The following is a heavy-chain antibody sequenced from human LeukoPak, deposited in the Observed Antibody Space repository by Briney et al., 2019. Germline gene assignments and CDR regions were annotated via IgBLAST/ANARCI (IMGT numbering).Heavy chain of an antibody. J-gene: IGHJ4*02. D-gene: IGHD2-15*01. V-gene: IGHV4-59*12. Sequence: SETLSLTCTVSGGSISSYYWSWIRQPPGKGLEWIGYIYYSGSTNYNPSLKSRVTISVDTSKNQFSLKLSSVTAADTAVYYCARDHMSFEGVVPISSFDYWGQGTLVTVSS. CDR2: IYYSGST. CDR1: GGSISSYY. CDR3: ARDHMSFEGVVPISSFDY.